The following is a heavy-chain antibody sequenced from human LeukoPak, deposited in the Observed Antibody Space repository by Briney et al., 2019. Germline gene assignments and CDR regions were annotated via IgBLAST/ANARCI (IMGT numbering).Heavy chain of an antibody. J-gene: IGHJ4*02. V-gene: IGHV1-69-2*01. Sequence: ASVKVSCKVSGYTFTDYYMHWVQQAPGKGLEWMGLVDPEDGETIYAEKFQGRVTITADTATDTAYMELSSPRSEDTAVYYCATQKRDYYDSSGLDWGQRTLVTVSS. CDR3: ATQKRDYYDSSGLD. CDR2: VDPEDGET. CDR1: GYTFTDYY. D-gene: IGHD3-22*01.